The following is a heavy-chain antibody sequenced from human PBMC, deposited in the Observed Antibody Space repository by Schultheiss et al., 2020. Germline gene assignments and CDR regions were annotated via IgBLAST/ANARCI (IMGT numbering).Heavy chain of an antibody. CDR1: GYSFTSYW. D-gene: IGHD4/OR15-4a*01. J-gene: IGHJ5*02. Sequence: GGSLRLSCKGSGYSFTSYWIGWVRQMPGKGPEWMGVIYPGDSDTRYSPSFQGHVTISVDKSISTAYLQWSSLKASDTAKYYCARLISVYGAWESWGQGTQVTVSS. CDR3: ARLISVYGAWES. V-gene: IGHV5-51*01. CDR2: IYPGDSDT.